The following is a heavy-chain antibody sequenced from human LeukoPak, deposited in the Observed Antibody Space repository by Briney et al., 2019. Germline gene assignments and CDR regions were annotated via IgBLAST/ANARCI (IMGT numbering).Heavy chain of an antibody. J-gene: IGHJ4*02. CDR3: AKGEEMGTRLGKFDN. Sequence: HPVGSLRLSPAASGFTFTSYAMTTGPQAPGKGLGWVSAVSGNGGRTYYGDPAISRCTISRDNSKNTLYLQMHSLRAEDTAVFYCAKGEEMGTRLGKFDNWGQGTLVTVSS. D-gene: IGHD5-24*01. V-gene: IGHV3-23*01. CDR1: GFTFTSYA. CDR2: VSGNGGRT.